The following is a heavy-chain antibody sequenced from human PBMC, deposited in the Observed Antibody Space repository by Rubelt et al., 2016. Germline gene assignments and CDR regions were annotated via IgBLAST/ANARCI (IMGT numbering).Heavy chain of an antibody. D-gene: IGHD6-13*01. Sequence: QVQLLQPGAEVKKPASSVKVSCQASRYTFTKYFTQWVRQAPGQGLEWMGITNPSGGSTSYAQKFQGRVTMTRDTSTSTVYMELSSLRSEDTAVYYCARDIAATGTTWGQGTLVTVSS. CDR3: ARDIAATGTT. J-gene: IGHJ4*02. CDR2: TNPSGGST. CDR1: RYTFTKYF. V-gene: IGHV1-46*03.